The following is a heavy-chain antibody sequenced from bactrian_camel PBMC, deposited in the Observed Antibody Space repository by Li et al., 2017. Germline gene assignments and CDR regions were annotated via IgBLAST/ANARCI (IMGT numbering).Heavy chain of an antibody. J-gene: IGHJ4*01. D-gene: IGHD6*01. CDR3: ATSTVGSWYVGLNY. CDR2: IDTGDGST. CDR1: GYSHRSNC. V-gene: IGHV3S1*01. Sequence: HVQLVESGGGSVQAGGSLRLSCAASGYSHRSNCMGWFRQAPGQEREGVAAIDTGDGSTYYLNSVEGRFTISHDNAKNTLYLQMNSLKSEDTAVYYCATSTVGSWYVGLNYWGQGTQVTVS.